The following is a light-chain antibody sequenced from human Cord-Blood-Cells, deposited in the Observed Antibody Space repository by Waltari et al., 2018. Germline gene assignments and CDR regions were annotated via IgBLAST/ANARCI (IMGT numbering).Light chain of an antibody. CDR3: CSYAGSSTWV. J-gene: IGLJ3*02. CDR1: SSDVGSYNL. Sequence: QSALTQPASVSWSPGQSITLSCTGTSSDVGSYNLLSWYQQHPGKAPKLMIYEGSKRPSGVSNRFSGSKSGNTASLTISGLQAEDEADYYCCSYAGSSTWVFGGGTKLTVL. V-gene: IGLV2-23*01. CDR2: EGS.